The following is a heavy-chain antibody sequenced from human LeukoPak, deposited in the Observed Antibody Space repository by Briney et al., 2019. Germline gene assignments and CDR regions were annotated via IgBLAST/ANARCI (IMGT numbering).Heavy chain of an antibody. V-gene: IGHV4-39*01. CDR1: GGSISSSSYY. CDR3: ARHVGYYYYGMDV. D-gene: IGHD1-26*01. Sequence: PSETLSLTCTVSGGSISSSSYYWGWIRQPPGKGLEWIGSIYYSGSTYYNPSLKSRVTISVDTSENQFSLKLSSVTAADTAVYYCARHVGYYYYGMDVWGQGTTVTVSS. J-gene: IGHJ6*02. CDR2: IYYSGST.